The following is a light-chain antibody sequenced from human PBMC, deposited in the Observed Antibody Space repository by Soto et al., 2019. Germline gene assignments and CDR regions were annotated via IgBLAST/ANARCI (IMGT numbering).Light chain of an antibody. CDR1: QSVSSN. Sequence: EIVITQSPATLSVSPGERATLSCRASQSVSSNLAWYQQKPGQAPRLLIYGASTRATGIPARFSGSGSGTEFTLTISRLEPEDSAVYYCQQYGSSPTWTFGQGTKVDIK. CDR2: GAS. J-gene: IGKJ1*01. V-gene: IGKV3-15*01. CDR3: QQYGSSPTWT.